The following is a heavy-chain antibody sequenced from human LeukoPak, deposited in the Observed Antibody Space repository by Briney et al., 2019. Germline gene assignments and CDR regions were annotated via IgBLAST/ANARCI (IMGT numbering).Heavy chain of an antibody. D-gene: IGHD4-11*01. CDR3: ARVADHDYSKYYYYYYIDV. CDR2: IIPILGIA. V-gene: IGHV1-69*02. Sequence: SVKVSCKASGGTFSSYTISWVRQAPGQGLEWMGRIIPILGIANYAQKFQGRVTITADKSTSTAYMELSSLRSEDTAVYYCARVADHDYSKYYYYYYIDVWGKGTTVTVSS. J-gene: IGHJ6*03. CDR1: GGTFSSYT.